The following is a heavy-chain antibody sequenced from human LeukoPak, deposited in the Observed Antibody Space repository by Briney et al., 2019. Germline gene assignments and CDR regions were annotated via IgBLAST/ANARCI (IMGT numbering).Heavy chain of an antibody. Sequence: SVKVSCKASGGTFSSYAISWVRQAPGQGLEWMGGIIPIFGTANYAQKFQGRVTITADESTSTAYMELSSLRSEDTAVFYLSSSSPDLPWFPPYYGIDVWGQGTTVTVSS. D-gene: IGHD4-23*01. V-gene: IGHV1-69*13. J-gene: IGHJ6*02. CDR2: IIPIFGTA. CDR3: SSSSPDLPWFPPYYGIDV. CDR1: GGTFSSYA.